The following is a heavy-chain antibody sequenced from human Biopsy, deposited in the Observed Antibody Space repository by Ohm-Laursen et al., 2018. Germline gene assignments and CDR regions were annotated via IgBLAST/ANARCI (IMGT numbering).Heavy chain of an antibody. CDR3: ASAGYNPDWNFDL. Sequence: GTLSLTCAVSGGPIDSYYWSWIRQPPGKALVWIGYIYFTGRTSYNPSLKSRVTMSVNKSKKQFPLRLSSVTAADTAVYFCASAGYNPDWNFDLWGRGTRVTVSS. V-gene: IGHV4-59*12. CDR2: IYFTGRT. J-gene: IGHJ2*01. CDR1: GGPIDSYY. D-gene: IGHD5-24*01.